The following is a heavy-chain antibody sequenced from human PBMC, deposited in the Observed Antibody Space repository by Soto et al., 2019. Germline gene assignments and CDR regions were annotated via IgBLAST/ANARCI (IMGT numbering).Heavy chain of an antibody. J-gene: IGHJ4*02. V-gene: IGHV5-51*01. CDR3: ARHAPHYYGSGSYYPYYFDY. D-gene: IGHD3-10*01. CDR2: IYPGDSDT. Sequence: GESVKISCKGSGYSFTSYWIGWVRQMPGKGLEWMGIIYPGDSDTRYSPSFQGQVTISADKSISTAYLQWSSLKASDTAMYYCARHAPHYYGSGSYYPYYFDYWGQGTLVTVSS. CDR1: GYSFTSYW.